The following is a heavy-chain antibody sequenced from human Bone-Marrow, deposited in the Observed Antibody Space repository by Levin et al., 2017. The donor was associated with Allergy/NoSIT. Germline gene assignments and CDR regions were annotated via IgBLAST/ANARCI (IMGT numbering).Heavy chain of an antibody. CDR3: VREDYWEGFED. D-gene: IGHD1-26*01. Sequence: PGGSLRPSCAASGFTFGAYGMNWVRQAPGRGLEWLSYISSSISSIYYADSVQGRFTTSRDNDKDPLYLQLRSLRAEGTALYYCVREDYWEGFEDRDQGTMVVVSS. CDR1: GFTFGAYG. CDR2: ISSSISSI. J-gene: IGHJ3*01. V-gene: IGHV3-48*01.